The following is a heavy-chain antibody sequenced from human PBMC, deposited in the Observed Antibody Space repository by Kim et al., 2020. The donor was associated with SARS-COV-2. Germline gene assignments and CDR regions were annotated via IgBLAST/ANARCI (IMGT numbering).Heavy chain of an antibody. CDR2: IYSGGST. V-gene: IGHV3-53*01. D-gene: IGHD6-19*01. CDR3: ARDRIYSSGRDY. Sequence: GGSLRLSCAASGFTVSSNYMSWVRQAPGKGLEWVSVIYSGGSTYYADSVKGRFTISRDNSKNTLYLQMNSLRAEDTAVYYCARDRIYSSGRDYWGQGTLVTVSS. CDR1: GFTVSSNY. J-gene: IGHJ4*02.